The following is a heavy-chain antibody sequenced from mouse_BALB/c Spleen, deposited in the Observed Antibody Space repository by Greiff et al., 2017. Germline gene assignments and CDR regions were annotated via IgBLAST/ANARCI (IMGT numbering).Heavy chain of an antibody. Sequence: QVQLQQSGAELVRPGTSVKVSCKASGYAFTNYLIEWVKQRPGQGLEWIGVINPGSGGTNYNEKFKGKATLTADKSSSTAYMQLSSLTSDDSAVYFCARSAARATWLAYWGQGTLVTVSA. J-gene: IGHJ3*01. CDR1: GYAFTNYL. CDR2: INPGSGGT. CDR3: ARSAARATWLAY. D-gene: IGHD3-1*01. V-gene: IGHV1-54*01.